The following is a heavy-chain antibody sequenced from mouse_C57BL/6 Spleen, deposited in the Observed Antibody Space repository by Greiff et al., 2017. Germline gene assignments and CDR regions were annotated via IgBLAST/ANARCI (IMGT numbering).Heavy chain of an antibody. D-gene: IGHD2-5*01. J-gene: IGHJ3*01. CDR3: AREAYYSNYGGFAY. CDR2: ISDGGSYT. V-gene: IGHV5-4*01. CDR1: GFTFSSYA. Sequence: EVKLVESGGGLVKPGGSLKLSCAASGFTFSSYAMSWVRQTPEKRLEWVATISDGGSYTYYPDNVKGRFTISRDNAKNNLYLQMSHLKSEDTAMYYCAREAYYSNYGGFAYWGQGTLGTVSA.